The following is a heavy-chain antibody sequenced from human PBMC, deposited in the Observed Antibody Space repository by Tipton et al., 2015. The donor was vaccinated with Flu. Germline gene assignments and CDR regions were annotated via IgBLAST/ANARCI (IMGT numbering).Heavy chain of an antibody. Sequence: TLSLTCTVSGDSMGTYSWSWIRQPPGKGLEWIGYTTYSGTTSYNPSLQSRVSISIDTSKNQFSLKLSSVTAADTAVYYCARHSGSRSYPLDYWGQGTLVTGSS. J-gene: IGHJ4*02. CDR1: GDSMGTYS. D-gene: IGHD3-10*01. V-gene: IGHV4-59*08. CDR3: ARHSGSRSYPLDY. CDR2: TTYSGTT.